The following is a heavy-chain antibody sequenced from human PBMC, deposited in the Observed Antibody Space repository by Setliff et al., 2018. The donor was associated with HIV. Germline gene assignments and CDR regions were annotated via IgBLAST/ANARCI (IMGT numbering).Heavy chain of an antibody. V-gene: IGHV4-39*02. CDR2: FYYNGDS. J-gene: IGHJ4*02. D-gene: IGHD2-15*01. Sequence: SETLSLTCTVSGDSVNDRSYFWGWIRQPPGKGLEWIGTFYYNGDSRYNPSLKSRVTISVDTSKNQFSLNLNSVTAADTAVYYCARDDRCSGGCCYSYWGQGALVTVSS. CDR3: ARDDRCSGGCCYSY. CDR1: GDSVNDRSYF.